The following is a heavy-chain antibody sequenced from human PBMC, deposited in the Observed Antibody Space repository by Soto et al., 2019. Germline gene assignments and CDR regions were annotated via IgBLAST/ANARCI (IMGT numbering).Heavy chain of an antibody. J-gene: IGHJ6*02. Sequence: GESLKSSCKGSGYSYTSYWSGWVRQRPGRGLEWMGIINPADSENNYSPSFQGQVTISADRSTSTAFLQWSTLKASDTAMYYCVRRAEGRPGDGYYYVALDVWGQGTTVTVSS. CDR1: GYSYTSYW. CDR3: VRRAEGRPGDGYYYVALDV. CDR2: INPADSEN. D-gene: IGHD6-6*01. V-gene: IGHV5-51*01.